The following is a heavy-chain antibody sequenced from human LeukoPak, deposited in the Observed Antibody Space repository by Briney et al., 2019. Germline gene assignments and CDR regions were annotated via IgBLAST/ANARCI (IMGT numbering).Heavy chain of an antibody. V-gene: IGHV3-30*04. CDR3: ARDRPEQWPEGWFDP. D-gene: IGHD6-19*01. J-gene: IGHJ5*02. CDR1: GFTFSSYA. CDR2: ISYDGSNK. Sequence: PGRSLRLSCAASGFTFSSYAMHWVRQAPGKGLEWVAVISYDGSNKYYADSVKGRFTISRDNSKNTLYLQMNSLRAEDTAVYYCARDRPEQWPEGWFDPWGQGTLVTVSS.